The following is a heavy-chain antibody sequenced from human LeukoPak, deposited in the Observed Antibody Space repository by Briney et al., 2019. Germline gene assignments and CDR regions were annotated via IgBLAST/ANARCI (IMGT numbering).Heavy chain of an antibody. J-gene: IGHJ4*02. V-gene: IGHV4-4*02. CDR1: GGSISTTNW. CDR2: VHLSGRT. Sequence: SETLSLTCGVSGGSISTTNWWTWVRQPPGEGLEWIGEVHLSGRTHYNPSLESRVTMSVDMSENHISLRLTSVTAADTAVYYCAREGGPYRPLNYSGQGTLVTVSS. CDR3: AREGGPYRPLNY.